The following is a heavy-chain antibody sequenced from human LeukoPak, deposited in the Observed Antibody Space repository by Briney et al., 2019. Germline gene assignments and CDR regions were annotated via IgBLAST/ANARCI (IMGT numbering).Heavy chain of an antibody. CDR3: AREGYCSGGSCDNWFDP. CDR2: IYYSGST. D-gene: IGHD2-15*01. CDR1: GGSISSGGYY. V-gene: IGHV4-31*03. Sequence: PSQTLSLNCTVSGGSISSGGYYWSWIRQHPGKGLEWIGYIYYSGSTYYNPSLKSRVTISVDRSKNQFSLNLSSVTAADTAVYYCAREGYCSGGSCDNWFDPWGQGTLVTVSS. J-gene: IGHJ5*02.